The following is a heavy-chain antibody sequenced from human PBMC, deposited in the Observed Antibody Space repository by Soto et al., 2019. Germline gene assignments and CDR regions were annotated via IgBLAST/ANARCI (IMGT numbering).Heavy chain of an antibody. Sequence: SETLSLTCAVSGYSISTDHYWGWVRQPPGKGLEWVGSISRSGRTFYSPSLKRRVTISADTSKNQFSLSLNSVTAADTAVYYCASRPWRVDNWFDPWGQGTLVTVSS. V-gene: IGHV4-38-2*01. CDR1: GYSISTDHY. J-gene: IGHJ5*02. CDR3: ASRPWRVDNWFDP. CDR2: ISRSGRT. D-gene: IGHD3-3*01.